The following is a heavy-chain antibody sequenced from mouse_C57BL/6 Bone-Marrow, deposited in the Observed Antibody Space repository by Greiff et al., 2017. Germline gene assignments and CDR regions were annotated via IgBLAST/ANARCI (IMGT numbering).Heavy chain of an antibody. V-gene: IGHV1-61*01. D-gene: IGHD3-3*01. Sequence: VQLQQPGAELVRPGSSVKLSCKASGYTFTSYWMDWVKQRPGQGLEWIGNIYPSDSETNYNQKFKDKATLTVAKSSSTAYMQLSSLTSEASAVYYCARWGWDWYFDVWGTGTTVTVSS. CDR3: ARWGWDWYFDV. CDR1: GYTFTSYW. J-gene: IGHJ1*03. CDR2: IYPSDSET.